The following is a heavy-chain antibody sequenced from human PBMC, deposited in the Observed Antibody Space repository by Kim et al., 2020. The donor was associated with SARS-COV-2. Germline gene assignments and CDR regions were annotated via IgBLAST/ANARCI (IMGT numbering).Heavy chain of an antibody. CDR1: GFTFSSYA. CDR2: ISYDGSNK. J-gene: IGHJ5*02. Sequence: GGSLRLSCAASGFTFSSYAMHWVRQAPGKGLEWVAVISYDGSNKYYADSVKGRFTISRDNSKNTLYLQMNSLRAEDTAVYYCARDLGPEQLTPYPIWFDPWGQGTLVTVSS. CDR3: ARDLGPEQLTPYPIWFDP. D-gene: IGHD6-13*01. V-gene: IGHV3-30*04.